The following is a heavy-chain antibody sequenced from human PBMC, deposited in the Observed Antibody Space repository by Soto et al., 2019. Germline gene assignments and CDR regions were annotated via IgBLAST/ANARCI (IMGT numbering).Heavy chain of an antibody. CDR1: GFTFSSYS. CDR2: ISSSSSTI. V-gene: IGHV3-48*02. CDR3: ARDRPEQWLVPGGWYDDFDI. D-gene: IGHD6-19*01. J-gene: IGHJ3*02. Sequence: EVQLVESGGGLVQPGGSLRLSCAASGFTFSSYSMNWVRQAPGKGLEWVSYISSSSSTIYYADSVKGGFTFSRDTATNSLYLHMNRLRDEDTAVYDCARDRPEQWLVPGGWYDDFDIWGQGTIVTVSS.